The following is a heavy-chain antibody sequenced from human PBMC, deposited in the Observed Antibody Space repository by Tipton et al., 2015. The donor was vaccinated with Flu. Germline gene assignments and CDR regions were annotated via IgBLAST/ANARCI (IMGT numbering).Heavy chain of an antibody. CDR3: ARVDYYDSSGYYPFDY. CDR1: GGSISSYY. D-gene: IGHD3-22*01. V-gene: IGHV4-59*01. J-gene: IGHJ4*02. Sequence: TLSLTCTVSGGSISSYYWSWIRQPPGKGLEWIGYIYYSGSTNYNPSLKSRVTISVDTSKNQFSLKLSSVTAADTAVYYCARVDYYDSSGYYPFDYWGQGTLLTVSS. CDR2: IYYSGST.